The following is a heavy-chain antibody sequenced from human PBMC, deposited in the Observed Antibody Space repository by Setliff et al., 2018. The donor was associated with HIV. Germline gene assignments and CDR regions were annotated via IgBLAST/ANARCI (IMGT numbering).Heavy chain of an antibody. V-gene: IGHV4-59*12. Sequence: SETLSLTCIVSGDSITTYYWSWIRQHPGEGLEWIGYIHYSGSTYYNPSLKRRVTISVDTSKNQFSLKLSSVTAADTAVYFCARETYYYDASGPPSGYYMDVWGKGTTVTV. CDR1: GDSITTYY. CDR3: ARETYYYDASGPPSGYYMDV. D-gene: IGHD3-22*01. J-gene: IGHJ6*03. CDR2: IHYSGST.